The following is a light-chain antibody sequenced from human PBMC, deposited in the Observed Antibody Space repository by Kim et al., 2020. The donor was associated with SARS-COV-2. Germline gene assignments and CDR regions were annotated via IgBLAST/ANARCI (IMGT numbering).Light chain of an antibody. J-gene: IGKJ2*01. Sequence: EFVLTQSPDTLSLSPGERATLSCRASQSFRGTYLAWYQQKPGQAPRLLIYDASTRATGIPDRFSGSGSGTDFTLTISRLEPEYFVVYYCLQYSISRTFVQGTKLEI. V-gene: IGKV3-20*01. CDR1: QSFRGTY. CDR3: LQYSISRT. CDR2: DAS.